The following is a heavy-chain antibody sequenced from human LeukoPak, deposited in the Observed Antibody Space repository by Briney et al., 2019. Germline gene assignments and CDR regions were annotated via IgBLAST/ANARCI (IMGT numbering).Heavy chain of an antibody. J-gene: IGHJ3*02. CDR1: GYXFTGYY. Sequence: ASVKVSCKASGYXFTGYYIHWVRRAPGQGLEWMGWINPNSGGTNYAQKFQGRVTMTRDTSISTAYIELSRLRSDDTALYYCARHRGTSDTFDIWGQGTMVTVSS. D-gene: IGHD1-1*01. CDR3: ARHRGTSDTFDI. V-gene: IGHV1-2*02. CDR2: INPNSGGT.